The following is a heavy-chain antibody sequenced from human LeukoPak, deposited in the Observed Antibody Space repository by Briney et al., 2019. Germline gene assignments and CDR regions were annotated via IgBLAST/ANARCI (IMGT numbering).Heavy chain of an antibody. Sequence: GGSLRLSCVASGFPFSSYAMSWVRQAPGKGLEWVSATSGSGDSTYYADSVKGRFTISRDNSKNTLYLQMNSLRAEDTAIYYCAIRRDGYNPHWGQGTLVTVSS. CDR1: GFPFSSYA. J-gene: IGHJ4*02. V-gene: IGHV3-23*01. D-gene: IGHD5-24*01. CDR3: AIRRDGYNPH. CDR2: TSGSGDST.